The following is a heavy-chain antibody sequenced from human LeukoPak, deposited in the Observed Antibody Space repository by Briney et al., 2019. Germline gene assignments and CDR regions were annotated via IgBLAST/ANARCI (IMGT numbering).Heavy chain of an antibody. Sequence: ASVKVSCKASGYTFTGYYMHWVRQAPGQGLEWMGWINPNSGGTNYAQKFQGWVTMTRDTSISTAYMELSRLRSDDTAVYYCARDRTGAAMVRGVSSYYFDYWGQGTLVTVSS. CDR3: ARDRTGAAMVRGVSSYYFDY. CDR1: GYTFTGYY. J-gene: IGHJ4*02. D-gene: IGHD3-10*01. V-gene: IGHV1-2*04. CDR2: INPNSGGT.